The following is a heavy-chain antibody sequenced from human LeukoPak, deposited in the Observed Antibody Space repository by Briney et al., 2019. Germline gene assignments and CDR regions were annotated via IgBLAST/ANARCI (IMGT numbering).Heavy chain of an antibody. CDR1: GYTFTSYA. V-gene: IGHV1-3*01. CDR3: ARDDYDSSGYRNWFDP. Sequence: PGGSLRLSCAASGYTFTSYAMHWVRQAPGQRLEWMGWINAGNGNTKYSQKFQGRVTITRDTSASTAYMELSSLRSEDTAVYYCARDDYDSSGYRNWFDPWGQGTLVTVSS. J-gene: IGHJ5*02. CDR2: INAGNGNT. D-gene: IGHD3-22*01.